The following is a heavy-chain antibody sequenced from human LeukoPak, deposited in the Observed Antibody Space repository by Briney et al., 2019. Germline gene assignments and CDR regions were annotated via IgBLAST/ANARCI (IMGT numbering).Heavy chain of an antibody. CDR2: LSTSGKT. CDR1: GGSISGYS. CDR3: ARGFTEIYLRSGGYSELLDY. Sequence: SETLSLTCTVAGGSISGYSWNWIRQTAGKGLEWIGRLSTSGKTSFNPSLKSRATMSEDMSKNQFSLRLTSMTAADTAIYYCARGFTEIYLRSGGYSELLDYWGQGTLVSVSS. D-gene: IGHD1-26*01. V-gene: IGHV4-4*07. J-gene: IGHJ4*02.